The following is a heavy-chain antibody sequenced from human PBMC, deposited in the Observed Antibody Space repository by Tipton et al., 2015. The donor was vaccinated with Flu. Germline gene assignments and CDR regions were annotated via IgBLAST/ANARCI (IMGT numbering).Heavy chain of an antibody. CDR2: IYTGGGT. J-gene: IGHJ6*02. CDR3: ARRVAGSGMAV. CDR1: GASISIGAYY. V-gene: IGHV4-61*02. Sequence: LRLSCTVSGASISIGAYYWTWIRRPADKGLEWIGRIYTGGGTNYNPSPKSRVTISIDTSKNQFSLRLSSVTAADTAVYYCARRVAGSGMAVWGQGTTVTVSS. D-gene: IGHD3-10*01.